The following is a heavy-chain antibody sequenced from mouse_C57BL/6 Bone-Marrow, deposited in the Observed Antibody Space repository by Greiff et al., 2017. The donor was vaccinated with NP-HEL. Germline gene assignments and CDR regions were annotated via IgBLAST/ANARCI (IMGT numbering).Heavy chain of an antibody. D-gene: IGHD2-4*01. Sequence: EVKLMESGGGLVKPGGSLKLSCAASGFTFSDYGMHWVRQAPEKGLEWVAYISSGSSTIYYADTVKGRFTISRDNAKNTLFLQMTSLRSEDTAMYYCARDYYDYVYAMDYWGQGTSVTVSS. V-gene: IGHV5-17*01. CDR1: GFTFSDYG. CDR2: ISSGSSTI. J-gene: IGHJ4*01. CDR3: ARDYYDYVYAMDY.